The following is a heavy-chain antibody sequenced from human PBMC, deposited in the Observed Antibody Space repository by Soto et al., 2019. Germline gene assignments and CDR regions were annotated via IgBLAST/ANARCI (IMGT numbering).Heavy chain of an antibody. V-gene: IGHV4-30-4*01. CDR3: ARDGFGGYYNWFDP. J-gene: IGHJ5*02. D-gene: IGHD5-12*01. Sequence: SETLSFTCTVSGGSISSGDYYWSWIRQPPGKGLEWIGYIYYSGSTYYNPSLKSRVTISVDTSKNQFSLKLSSVTAADTAVYYCARDGFGGYYNWFDPWGQGTLVTVSS. CDR1: GGSISSGDYY. CDR2: IYYSGST.